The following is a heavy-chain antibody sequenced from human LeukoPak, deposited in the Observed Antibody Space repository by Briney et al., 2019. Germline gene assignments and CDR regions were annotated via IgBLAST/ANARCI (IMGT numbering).Heavy chain of an antibody. CDR3: ARERGYSSGWYYFDY. J-gene: IGHJ4*02. CDR2: IKQDGSEK. V-gene: IGHV3-7*01. D-gene: IGHD6-19*01. CDR1: GFTFSSYW. Sequence: PGGSLRLSCAASGFTFSSYWMSWVRQASGKGLEWVANIKQDGSEKYYVDSVKGRFTISRDNAKNSLYLQMNSLRAEDTAVYYCARERGYSSGWYYFDYWGQGTLVTVSS.